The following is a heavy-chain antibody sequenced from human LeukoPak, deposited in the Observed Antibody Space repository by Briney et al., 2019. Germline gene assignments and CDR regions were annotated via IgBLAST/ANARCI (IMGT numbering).Heavy chain of an antibody. D-gene: IGHD4-23*01. V-gene: IGHV3-72*01. CDR1: GFTFSDHY. CDR2: TRDKAHSYTT. Sequence: PGGSLRLSCAASGFTFSDHYMDWVRQAPGKGLEWVGRTRDKAHSYTTEYAASVKSRFTVFRDDSRNSLYLQMDSLKTEDTAVYFCASSFPAGGKYYFDYWGQGTLVTVSS. J-gene: IGHJ4*02. CDR3: ASSFPAGGKYYFDY.